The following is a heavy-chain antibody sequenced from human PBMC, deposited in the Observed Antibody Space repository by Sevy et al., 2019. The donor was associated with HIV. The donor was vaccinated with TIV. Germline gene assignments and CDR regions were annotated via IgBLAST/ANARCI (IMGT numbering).Heavy chain of an antibody. Sequence: SETLSLTCAVYGGSFSGYEWSWIRQPPGKGLEWMGEINHRGNTNYNPSLKSRVTISVDTSKNQFSLKLNSVTAADTAVYYCARGQLRINMIVVVMTSYEFWFDPWGRGTLVTVS. V-gene: IGHV4-34*01. CDR2: INHRGNT. J-gene: IGHJ5*02. CDR3: ARGQLRINMIVVVMTSYEFWFDP. D-gene: IGHD3-22*01. CDR1: GGSFSGYE.